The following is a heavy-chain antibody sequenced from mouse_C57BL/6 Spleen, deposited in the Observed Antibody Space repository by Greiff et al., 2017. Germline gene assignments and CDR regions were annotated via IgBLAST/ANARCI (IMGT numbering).Heavy chain of an antibody. J-gene: IGHJ2*01. V-gene: IGHV5-9*01. D-gene: IGHD1-1*01. CDR1: GFTFSSYT. CDR2: ISGGGGNT. Sequence: EVQLVESGGGLVKPGGSLKLSCAASGFTFSSYTMSWVRQTPETRLEWVATISGGGGNTYYPDSVKGRFTISRDNAKNTLYLQMSSLRSEDTALYYCARLITTVVDYWGQGTTLTVSS. CDR3: ARLITTVVDY.